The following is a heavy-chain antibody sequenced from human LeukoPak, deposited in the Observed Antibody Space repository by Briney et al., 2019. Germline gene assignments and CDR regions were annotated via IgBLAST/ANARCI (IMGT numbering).Heavy chain of an antibody. CDR2: ISSSSSSYI. CDR1: GFTFSSYN. J-gene: IGHJ6*04. CDR3: ARDKKGYSYIGMDV. V-gene: IGHV3-21*01. D-gene: IGHD5-18*01. Sequence: GGSLRFSCVASGFTFSSYNMNWVRQAPGKGLEWISSISSSSSSYIYYAGSVKGRFTISRDNAKNSLYLQMNGLRAEDTAVYYCARDKKGYSYIGMDVWGKGSTVTVSS.